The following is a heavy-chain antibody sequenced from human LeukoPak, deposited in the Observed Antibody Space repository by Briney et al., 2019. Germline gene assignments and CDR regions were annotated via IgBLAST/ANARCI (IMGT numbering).Heavy chain of an antibody. D-gene: IGHD4-23*01. CDR2: ISYDGSNK. J-gene: IGHJ6*02. CDR3: ARDHAFPDYGGNSKAYYYYYGMDV. V-gene: IGHV3-30*04. CDR1: GFTFSSYA. Sequence: GRSLRLSCAASGFTFSSYAMHWVRQAPGKGLEWVAVISYDGSNKYYADSVKGRFTLSRDNSKNTLYLQMISLRAEDTAVYSCARDHAFPDYGGNSKAYYYYYGMDVWGQGTTVTVCS.